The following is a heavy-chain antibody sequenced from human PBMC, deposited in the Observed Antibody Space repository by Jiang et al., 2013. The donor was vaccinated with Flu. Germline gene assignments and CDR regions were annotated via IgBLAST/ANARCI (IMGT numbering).Heavy chain of an antibody. CDR3: ARDLGSGWVGD. J-gene: IGHJ4*02. D-gene: IGHD6-19*01. V-gene: IGHV1-18*01. Sequence: SGAEVKKSGASVKVSCQASGYTFTSYGLSWVRQAPGQGLEWMGWISGYTGNTYYAQRFQGRVTMTTDASTSTAYMELRSLRYDDTAVYYCARDLGSGWVGDWGQGTLVTVSP. CDR1: GYTFTSYG. CDR2: ISGYTGNT.